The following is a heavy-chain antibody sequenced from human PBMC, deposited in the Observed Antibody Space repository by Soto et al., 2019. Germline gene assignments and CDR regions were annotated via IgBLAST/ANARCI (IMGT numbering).Heavy chain of an antibody. D-gene: IGHD3-10*01. CDR3: AKDKGPGSYTNWCFDV. Sequence: EVQVLQSGGGLVQPGGSLRLSCAASGLTFSRFARSWVRQAPGKGLEWVATIHGSGAITNYADSVRGRFTISRDNSKDTMYLQLNTLRVEDTAVYYCAKDKGPGSYTNWCFDVWGRGTLVTVSS. CDR2: IHGSGAIT. CDR1: GLTFSRFA. V-gene: IGHV3-23*01. J-gene: IGHJ2*01.